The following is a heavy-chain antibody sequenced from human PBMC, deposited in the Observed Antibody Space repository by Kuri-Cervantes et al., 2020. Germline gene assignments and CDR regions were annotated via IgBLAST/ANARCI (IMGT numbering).Heavy chain of an antibody. CDR1: GFTFSDYY. V-gene: IGHV3-11*04. Sequence: SLKISCAASGFTFSDYYMSWIRQAPGKGLEWVSYISNTGGTIYYADPVKGRFTISRDNAKNSLYLQMNSLRAEDTAVYYCARAHYYDSSGYFLNYYGMDVWGQGTTVTVSS. J-gene: IGHJ6*02. CDR2: ISNTGGTI. D-gene: IGHD3-22*01. CDR3: ARAHYYDSSGYFLNYYGMDV.